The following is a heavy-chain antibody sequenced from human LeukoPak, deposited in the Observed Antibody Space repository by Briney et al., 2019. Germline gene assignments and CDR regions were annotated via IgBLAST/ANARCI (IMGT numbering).Heavy chain of an antibody. D-gene: IGHD3-10*01. CDR1: GFTFSSYE. J-gene: IGHJ4*02. Sequence: PGGSLRLSCAASGFTFSSYEMNWVRQAPGKGLEWVSYISSSGSTIYYADSVKGRFTISRDNAKNSLYLQMNSLRAEDTAVYYCARGPSPTSLWFGDSGYYFDYWGQGTLVTVSS. CDR3: ARGPSPTSLWFGDSGYYFDY. V-gene: IGHV3-48*03. CDR2: ISSSGSTI.